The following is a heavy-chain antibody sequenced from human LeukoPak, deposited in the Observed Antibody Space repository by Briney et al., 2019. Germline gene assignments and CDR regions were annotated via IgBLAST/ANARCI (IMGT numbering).Heavy chain of an antibody. CDR2: ISAYNGNT. CDR3: ARAYDIVVVPAAQPHDAFDI. CDR1: GYTFTSYG. D-gene: IGHD2-2*01. Sequence: ASVKVSCKASGYTFTSYGISWVRQAPGQGLEWMGWISAYNGNTNYAQKLQGRVTMTTDTSTSTAYMELRNLRSDDTAVYYCARAYDIVVVPAAQPHDAFDIWGQGTMVTVSS. V-gene: IGHV1-18*01. J-gene: IGHJ3*02.